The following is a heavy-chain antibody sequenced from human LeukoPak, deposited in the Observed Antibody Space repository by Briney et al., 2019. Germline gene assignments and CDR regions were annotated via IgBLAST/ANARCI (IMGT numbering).Heavy chain of an antibody. Sequence: GGSLRLSCAASGFTFSNAWMSWVRQAPGKGLEWVGRIKSKTDGGTTDYAAPVKGRFTISRDDSKNTLYLQMNSLKTEDTAVYYCTPAQGYSSSWYMRYFDYWGQGTLVTVSS. D-gene: IGHD6-13*01. CDR2: IKSKTDGGTT. CDR1: GFTFSNAW. J-gene: IGHJ4*02. V-gene: IGHV3-15*01. CDR3: TPAQGYSSSWYMRYFDY.